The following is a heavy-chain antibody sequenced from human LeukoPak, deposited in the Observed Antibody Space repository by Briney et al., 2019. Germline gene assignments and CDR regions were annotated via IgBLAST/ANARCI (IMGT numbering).Heavy chain of an antibody. J-gene: IGHJ6*03. Sequence: ASVKVSCKTSGYTFTYYVISWVRQATGQGLEWMGWMNPNSGNTGYAQKFQGRVTMTRNTSISTAYMELSSLRSEDTAVYYCARGAGTTGYYYYYYMDVWGKGTTVTVSS. CDR2: MNPNSGNT. D-gene: IGHD1-14*01. CDR1: GYTFTYYV. CDR3: ARGAGTTGYYYYYYMDV. V-gene: IGHV1-8*02.